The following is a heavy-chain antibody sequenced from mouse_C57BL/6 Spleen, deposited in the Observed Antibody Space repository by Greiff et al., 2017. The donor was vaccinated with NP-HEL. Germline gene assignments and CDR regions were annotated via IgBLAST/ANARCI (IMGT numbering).Heavy chain of an antibody. V-gene: IGHV1-26*01. J-gene: IGHJ2*01. CDR1: GYTFTDYY. CDR3: ASDRLLRYFDY. CDR2: INPNNGGT. D-gene: IGHD1-1*01. Sequence: VQLQQSGPELVKPGASVKISCKASGYTFTDYYMNWVKQSHGKSLEWIGDINPNNGGTSYNQKFKGKATLTVDKSSSTAYMELRSLTSEDSAVYYCASDRLLRYFDYWGQGTTLTVSS.